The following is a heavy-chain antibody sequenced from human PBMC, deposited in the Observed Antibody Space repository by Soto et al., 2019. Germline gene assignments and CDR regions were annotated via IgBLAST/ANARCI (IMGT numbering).Heavy chain of an antibody. CDR3: ARDSGNYGYGDYVFGGMDV. Sequence: QVQLQESGPGLVKPSQTLSLTCTVSGGSISSGGYYWSWIRQHPGKGLEWIGYIYYSGSTYYNPSLKSRVTISVDTSKNQFSLKLSSVTAADTAVYYCARDSGNYGYGDYVFGGMDVWGQGTTVTVSS. D-gene: IGHD4-17*01. J-gene: IGHJ6*02. V-gene: IGHV4-31*03. CDR2: IYYSGST. CDR1: GGSISSGGYY.